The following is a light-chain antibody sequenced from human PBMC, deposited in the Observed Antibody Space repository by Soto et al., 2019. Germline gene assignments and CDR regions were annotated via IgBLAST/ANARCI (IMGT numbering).Light chain of an antibody. CDR1: SSDVGGYTY. V-gene: IGLV2-8*01. CDR3: SSYAGNDIVL. CDR2: DVT. Sequence: QSALTQPPSASGSPGQSVTISCTGTSSDVGGYTYVSWYQQQPGKAPKLLIHDVTERPSGVPDRFSGSRSDSTASLTVSGLQAEDEADYYCSSYAGNDIVLFGGGTKLTVL. J-gene: IGLJ2*01.